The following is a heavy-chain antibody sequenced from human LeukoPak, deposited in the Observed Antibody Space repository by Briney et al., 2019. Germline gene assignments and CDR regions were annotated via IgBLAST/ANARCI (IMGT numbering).Heavy chain of an antibody. V-gene: IGHV3-30*02. J-gene: IGHJ6*04. Sequence: GGSLRLSCAASGFTFSSYGMHWVRQAPGKGLEWVAFIHYDGSNKYYADSVKGRFTLSRDNSKNTLYLQVNSLRAEDAAVYYCAKPPLWFGEPWSMDVWGKGTTVTISS. CDR2: IHYDGSNK. CDR3: AKPPLWFGEPWSMDV. CDR1: GFTFSSYG. D-gene: IGHD3-10*01.